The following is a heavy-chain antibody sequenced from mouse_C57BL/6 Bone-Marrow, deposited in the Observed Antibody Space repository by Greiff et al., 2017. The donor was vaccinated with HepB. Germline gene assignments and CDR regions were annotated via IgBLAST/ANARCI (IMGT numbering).Heavy chain of an antibody. CDR1: GYTFTSYG. CDR2: IYPRSGNT. CDR3: GRTPDGYYIDY. V-gene: IGHV1-81*01. Sequence: QVQLKQSGAELARPGASVKLSCKASGYTFTSYGISWVKQRTGQGLEWIGEIYPRSGNTYYNEKFKGKATLTADKSSSTAYMMLRSLTSEDSAVYFCGRTPDGYYIDYWGQGTTLTVSS. J-gene: IGHJ2*01. D-gene: IGHD2-3*01.